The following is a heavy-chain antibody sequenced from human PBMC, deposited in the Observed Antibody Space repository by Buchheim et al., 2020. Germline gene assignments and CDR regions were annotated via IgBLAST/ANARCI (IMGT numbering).Heavy chain of an antibody. CDR3: ARAGYYYDSSGYFDY. J-gene: IGHJ4*02. V-gene: IGHV3-53*01. Sequence: EVQLVESGGGLIQPGGSLRLSCAASGFTVSSNYMSWVRQARGKGLEWVSVIYSGGSTYYAASVKGRFTIPRDNSKNTLYPQMNSLRAEDTAVYYCARAGYYYDSSGYFDYWGQGTL. CDR2: IYSGGST. D-gene: IGHD3-22*01. CDR1: GFTVSSNY.